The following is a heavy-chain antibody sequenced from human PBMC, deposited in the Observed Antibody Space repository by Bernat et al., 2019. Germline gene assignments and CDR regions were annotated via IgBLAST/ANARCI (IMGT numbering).Heavy chain of an antibody. V-gene: IGHV3-30*14. CDR2: ISYDGSNK. J-gene: IGHJ4*02. D-gene: IGHD2-15*01. CDR3: AREGCSGGSCYSVFDY. Sequence: VQLLESGGGLVQPGGSLRLSCAASGFTFSSYAMHWVRQAPGKGLEWVAVISYDGSNKYYADSVKGRFTISRDNSKNTLYLQMNSLRAEDTAVYYCAREGCSGGSCYSVFDYWGQGTLVTVSS. CDR1: GFTFSSYA.